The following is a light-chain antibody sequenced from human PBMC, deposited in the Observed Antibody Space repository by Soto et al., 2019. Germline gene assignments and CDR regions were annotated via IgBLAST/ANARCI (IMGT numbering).Light chain of an antibody. CDR1: SSDVGGYHY. V-gene: IGLV2-14*01. CDR3: SSYAGSNNYV. Sequence: QSALTQPASVSGSPGQSITISCTGTSSDVGGYHYVSWYQQHPGKAPNLMIYEVTRRPSGVSNRFSGSKSGNTASLTISGLQADDEADYYCSSYAGSNNYVFGTGTKVTVL. J-gene: IGLJ1*01. CDR2: EVT.